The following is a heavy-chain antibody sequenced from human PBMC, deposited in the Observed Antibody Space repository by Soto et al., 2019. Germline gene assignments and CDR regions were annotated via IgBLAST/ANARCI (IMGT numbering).Heavy chain of an antibody. Sequence: GGSLRLSCAASGFTFSGSAMHWVRQASGKGLEWVGRIRSKANSYATAYAASVKGRFTISRDDSKNTAYLQMNSLKTEDTAVYYCTSNPVVPAPLGYYYYYMDVWGKGTTVTVSS. CDR3: TSNPVVPAPLGYYYYYMDV. V-gene: IGHV3-73*01. CDR1: GFTFSGSA. D-gene: IGHD2-2*01. J-gene: IGHJ6*03. CDR2: IRSKANSYAT.